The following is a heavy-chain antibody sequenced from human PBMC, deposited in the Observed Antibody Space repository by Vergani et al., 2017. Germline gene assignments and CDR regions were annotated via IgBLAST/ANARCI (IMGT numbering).Heavy chain of an antibody. Sequence: EVQLVESGGGLVKPGGSLRLSCAASGFTFSSYSMNWVRQAPGKGLDWVSSISSSSSYIYYADSVKGRFTISRDNAKNSLYLQMNSLRAEDTAVYYCASGNYYYYYMDVWGKGTTVTVSS. CDR2: ISSSSSYI. CDR3: ASGNYYYYYMDV. J-gene: IGHJ6*03. CDR1: GFTFSSYS. V-gene: IGHV3-21*01.